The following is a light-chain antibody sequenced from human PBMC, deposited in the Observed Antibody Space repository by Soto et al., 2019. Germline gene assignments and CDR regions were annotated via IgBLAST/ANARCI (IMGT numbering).Light chain of an antibody. CDR2: AAS. V-gene: IGKV1D-8*01. CDR1: QGISNY. Sequence: VIWMTQSPSLLSASTGDRVTISCRMSQGISNYLAWYQQKPGKAPELLIYAASTLQSGVPSRFSGSGSGTDFTLTISCLQSEDFATYYRQQYYSFPYTFGQGTKLEIK. CDR3: QQYYSFPYT. J-gene: IGKJ2*01.